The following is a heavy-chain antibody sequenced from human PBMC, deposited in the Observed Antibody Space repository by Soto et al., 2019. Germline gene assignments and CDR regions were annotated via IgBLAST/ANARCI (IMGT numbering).Heavy chain of an antibody. D-gene: IGHD6-19*01. CDR3: AAGGSLAVAGMTPPFYYYFYYGMDV. J-gene: IGHJ6*02. V-gene: IGHV1-58*01. CDR1: GFTFTISA. CDR2: IVVGSGNT. Sequence: SVKVSCKASGFTFTISAVQWVRQARGQRLEWMGWIVVGSGNTNYAQKFQERATITTDTSTSTAYLELRSLRSEDTAVYYCAAGGSLAVAGMTPPFYYYFYYGMDVWGQGTTVTDPS.